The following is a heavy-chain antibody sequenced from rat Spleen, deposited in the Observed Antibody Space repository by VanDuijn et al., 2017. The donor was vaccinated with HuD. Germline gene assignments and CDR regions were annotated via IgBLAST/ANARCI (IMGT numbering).Heavy chain of an antibody. CDR1: GFTFNNYW. CDR2: ITNPGSTT. Sequence: EVQLVESGGGLVQPGGSLKLSCVVSGFTFNNYWMTWIRQAPGKGLEWVAAITNPGSTTYYPDSVRGRFTISRDNAKTTLYLQMNSLRSEDTATYYCTARFDWFAYWGQGTLLTVSS. V-gene: IGHV5-31*01. CDR3: TARFDWFAY. J-gene: IGHJ3*01.